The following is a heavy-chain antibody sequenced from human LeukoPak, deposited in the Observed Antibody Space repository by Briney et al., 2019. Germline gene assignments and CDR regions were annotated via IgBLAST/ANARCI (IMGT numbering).Heavy chain of an antibody. CDR3: ARGLGDYNTDWFPVSGY. CDR2: MNPGNGDT. J-gene: IGHJ4*02. V-gene: IGHV1-8*01. D-gene: IGHD3-9*01. CDR1: GYTFTTHD. Sequence: ASVKVSCKASGYTFTTHDLAWVRQATGQGLEWMGWMNPGNGDTAYAQKFQGRVTMTRDTSMSTAYMELNNLGSEDTAIYYCARGLGDYNTDWFPVSGYWGQGTPVTVSS.